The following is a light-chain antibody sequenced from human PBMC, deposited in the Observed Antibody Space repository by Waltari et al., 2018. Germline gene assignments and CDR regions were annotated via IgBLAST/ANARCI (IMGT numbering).Light chain of an antibody. CDR2: DAS. CDR1: QGISRW. Sequence: DIQMTQSPSTLSASVVDRVTITCRASQGISRWLAWYQQKPGKPHKVLIYDASSLESGVPSRFSGSGSETEFTLVISNLQPDDVATYYCQQYSGYSGIFGGGTKVEIK. CDR3: QQYSGYSGI. V-gene: IGKV1-5*01. J-gene: IGKJ4*01.